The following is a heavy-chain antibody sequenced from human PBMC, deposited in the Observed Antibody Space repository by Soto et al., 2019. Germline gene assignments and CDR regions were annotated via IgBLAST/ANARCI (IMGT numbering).Heavy chain of an antibody. D-gene: IGHD4-17*01. V-gene: IGHV3-7*01. CDR2: IKQDGSEK. J-gene: IGHJ4*02. CDR3: ASRPPGRTYHGVFDF. Sequence: GGSLRLSCVGSGFTFSEYWMTWVRQAPGKGLEWVANIKQDGSEKYYVNSVEGRFTISRDNTKNSLYLQMNSLRVEDTALYYCASRPPGRTYHGVFDFWGQGTQVTVSS. CDR1: GFTFSEYW.